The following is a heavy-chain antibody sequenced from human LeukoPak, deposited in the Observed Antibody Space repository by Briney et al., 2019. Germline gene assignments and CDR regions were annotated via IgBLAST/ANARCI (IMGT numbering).Heavy chain of an antibody. J-gene: IGHJ4*02. CDR1: GFTFSSYG. CDR3: AKAERVVAALGCFDY. Sequence: PGRSLRLSCAASGFTFSSYGMHWVRQAPGKGLEWVAVISYDGSNKYYADSVKGRFTISRDNSKNTLYLQMNSLRAEDTAVYYCAKAERVVAALGCFDYWGQGTLVTVSS. CDR2: ISYDGSNK. D-gene: IGHD2-15*01. V-gene: IGHV3-30*18.